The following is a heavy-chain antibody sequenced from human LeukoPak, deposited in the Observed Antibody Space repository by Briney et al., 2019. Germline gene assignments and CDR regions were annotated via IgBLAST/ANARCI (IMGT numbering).Heavy chain of an antibody. D-gene: IGHD6-13*01. CDR3: ARERTYSSSWYLNWFDP. V-gene: IGHV3-23*01. Sequence: GGSLRLSCAASGFTFSSYGMSWVRQAPGKGLEWVSAISGSGGSTYYADSVKGRFTISRDNSKNTLYLQMNSLRAEDTAVYYCARERTYSSSWYLNWFDPWGQGTLVTVSS. CDR1: GFTFSSYG. J-gene: IGHJ5*02. CDR2: ISGSGGST.